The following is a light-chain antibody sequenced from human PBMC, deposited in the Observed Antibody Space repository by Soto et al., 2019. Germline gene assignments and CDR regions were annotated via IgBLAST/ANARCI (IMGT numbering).Light chain of an antibody. J-gene: IGKJ2*01. CDR2: DAS. Sequence: DLQMTQSPSSLSASVGDRVTITCQASQDISNYLNWYQQKSGKAPKLLNYDASNLDTGVPSRFSGSGSGTHFAFTISSLQAEDIGTYYCQRYDSLPYTFGQGTKLEIK. V-gene: IGKV1-33*01. CDR1: QDISNY. CDR3: QRYDSLPYT.